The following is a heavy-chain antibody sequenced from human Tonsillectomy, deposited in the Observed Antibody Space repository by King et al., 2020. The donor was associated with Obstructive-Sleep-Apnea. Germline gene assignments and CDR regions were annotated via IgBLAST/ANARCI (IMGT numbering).Heavy chain of an antibody. D-gene: IGHD3-3*01. Sequence: QLQESGPGLVKPSQTLSLTCTVSGGSISSGGYYWSWIRQHPGKGLEWIGYIYYSGSTYYNPSLKSRVTISVDTSKNQFSLKLSSVTAADTAVYYCARDRGSHYDGRDAYYFDYWGQGTLVTVSS. CDR1: GGSISSGGYY. V-gene: IGHV4-31*03. CDR3: ARDRGSHYDGRDAYYFDY. J-gene: IGHJ4*02. CDR2: IYYSGST.